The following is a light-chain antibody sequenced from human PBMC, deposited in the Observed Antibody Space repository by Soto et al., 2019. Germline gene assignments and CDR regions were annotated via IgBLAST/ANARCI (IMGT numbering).Light chain of an antibody. CDR1: QSVSSY. J-gene: IGKJ1*01. Sequence: EIVLTQSPATLSLSPGERATLSCRASQSVSSYLAWYQQKPGQAPRLLIYGASNRATGIPDRFSGSVSVTDFTLTISRLEPEDFAVYYCQQYGSSGTFGQGTKVDIK. V-gene: IGKV3-20*01. CDR3: QQYGSSGT. CDR2: GAS.